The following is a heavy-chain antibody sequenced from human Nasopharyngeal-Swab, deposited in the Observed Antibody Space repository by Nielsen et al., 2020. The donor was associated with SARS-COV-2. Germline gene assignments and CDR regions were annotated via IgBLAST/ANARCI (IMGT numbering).Heavy chain of an antibody. J-gene: IGHJ4*02. CDR3: ARGGGSSSWVDY. V-gene: IGHV4-59*01. D-gene: IGHD6-13*01. CDR2: IYYSGST. Sequence: SETLSLTCTVSGGSISSYYWSWIRKPPGKGLEWIGYIYYSGSTNYNPSLKSRVTISVDTSKNQFSLKLGSVTASDTAGYNCARGGGSSSWVDYWGQGTLVTVSS. CDR1: GGSISSYY.